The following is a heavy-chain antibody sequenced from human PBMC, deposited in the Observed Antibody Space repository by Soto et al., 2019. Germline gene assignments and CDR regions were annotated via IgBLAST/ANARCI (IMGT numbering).Heavy chain of an antibody. J-gene: IGHJ3*02. CDR2: IGAYNGDT. Sequence: QVQLEQSGAEVKNPGASVKVSYKASGYTFSSYGISWVRQAPGQGLEWMGWIGAYNGDTNYAQNLQGRVTMTTDTTTSTAYMELTSLRSDDTAMYYCARDRGYSPDSFDIWGQGTMVTVNS. CDR3: ARDRGYSPDSFDI. V-gene: IGHV1-18*01. CDR1: GYTFSSYG. D-gene: IGHD5-18*01.